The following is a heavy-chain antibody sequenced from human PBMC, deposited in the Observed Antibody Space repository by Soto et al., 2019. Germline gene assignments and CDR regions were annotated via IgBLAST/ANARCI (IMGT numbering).Heavy chain of an antibody. J-gene: IGHJ6*02. CDR3: ASDTAYSSSVYYGMDV. CDR2: ISSSGSTI. V-gene: IGHV3-11*01. D-gene: IGHD6-6*01. Sequence: QVQLVESGGGLVKPGGSLRLSCAASGFTFSDYYMSWIRQAPGKGLEWVSYISSSGSTIYYADSVKGRFTISRDNAKNSLYLQMNSLRAEDTAVYYCASDTAYSSSVYYGMDVWGQGTTVTVSS. CDR1: GFTFSDYY.